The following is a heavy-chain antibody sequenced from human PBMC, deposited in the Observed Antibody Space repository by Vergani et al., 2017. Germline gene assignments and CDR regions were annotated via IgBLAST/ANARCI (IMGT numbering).Heavy chain of an antibody. CDR2: INHSGST. CDR1: GGSISGYY. D-gene: IGHD5-18*01. Sequence: QVQLQESGPGLVKPSETLSLTCTVSGGSISGYYWSWIRQPPGKGLEWIGEINHSGSTNYNPSLKSRVTISVDTSKNQFSLKLSSVTAADTAVYYCAKDQYSYDFWGFFDYWGQGTLVTVSS. J-gene: IGHJ4*02. V-gene: IGHV4-34*01. CDR3: AKDQYSYDFWGFFDY.